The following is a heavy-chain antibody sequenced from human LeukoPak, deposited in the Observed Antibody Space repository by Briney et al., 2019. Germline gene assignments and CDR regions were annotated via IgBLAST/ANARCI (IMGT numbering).Heavy chain of an antibody. V-gene: IGHV4-4*07. CDR1: GASVISYF. D-gene: IGHD2-21*01. CDR2: IHPIGTT. CDR3: ARDTRTDVSCVGALDI. Sequence: PSETLSLTCTVSGASVISYFGCWIRQPAGRGLEWIGRIHPIGTTNYNPSLEGRVAISVDKSKNHFSLSVNSLTAADTAVYYCARDTRTDVSCVGALDIWGQGTMVTVSS. J-gene: IGHJ3*02.